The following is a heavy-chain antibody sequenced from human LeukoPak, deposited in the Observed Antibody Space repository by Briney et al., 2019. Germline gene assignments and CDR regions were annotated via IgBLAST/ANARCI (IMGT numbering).Heavy chain of an antibody. CDR3: ARDRGSSWYTGRDAFDI. CDR2: IYYSGST. J-gene: IGHJ3*02. V-gene: IGHV4-59*01. CDR1: GGSISSYY. D-gene: IGHD6-13*01. Sequence: SETLSLTCTVSGGSISSYYWSWIRQPPGKGLEWIGYIYYSGSTNYNPSLKSRVTISVDTSKNQFSLKLSSVTAADTAVYYCARDRGSSWYTGRDAFDIWGQETMVTVSS.